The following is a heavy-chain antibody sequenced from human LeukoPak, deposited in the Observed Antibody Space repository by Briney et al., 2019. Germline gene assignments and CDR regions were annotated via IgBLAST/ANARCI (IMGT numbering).Heavy chain of an antibody. J-gene: IGHJ4*02. V-gene: IGHV4-34*01. CDR1: GGFFSGYY. CDR3: ARRRRSYYYDSSGYYDY. Sequence: SETLSLTCAVYGGFFSGYYWSWIRQPPGKGLEWIGEINHSGSTNYNPSLKSRVTIAVETSKNQCSLKLSSVTAANTAVYYCARRRRSYYYDSSGYYDYWGQGTLVTVSS. D-gene: IGHD3-22*01. CDR2: INHSGST.